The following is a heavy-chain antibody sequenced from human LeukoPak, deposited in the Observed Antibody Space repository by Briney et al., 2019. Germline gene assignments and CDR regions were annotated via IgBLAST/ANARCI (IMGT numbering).Heavy chain of an antibody. V-gene: IGHV4-4*02. Sequence: PSGTLSLTCAVSGGSISSSNWWSWVRQPPGKGLEWIGEIYHSGSTNYNPSLKSRVTISVDKSKNQFSLKLSSVTAADTAVYYCARLGIQLWSVEDYWGQGTLVTVSS. D-gene: IGHD5-18*01. CDR2: IYHSGST. CDR3: ARLGIQLWSVEDY. J-gene: IGHJ4*02. CDR1: GGSISSSNW.